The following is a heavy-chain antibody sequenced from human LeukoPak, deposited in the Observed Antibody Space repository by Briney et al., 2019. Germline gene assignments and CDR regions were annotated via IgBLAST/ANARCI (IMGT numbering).Heavy chain of an antibody. CDR1: GFTFGDYW. V-gene: IGHV3-7*01. J-gene: IGHJ4*02. Sequence: GGSLRLSCAASGFTFGDYWMSWVRQAPGKGLEWVANIKPDGSDRYYVGSVKGRFTISRDNAKNSLYLQMNSLRAEDTAVYYCARDVQHLWSFDHWGQGTLVTVSS. D-gene: IGHD5-18*01. CDR3: ARDVQHLWSFDH. CDR2: IKPDGSDR.